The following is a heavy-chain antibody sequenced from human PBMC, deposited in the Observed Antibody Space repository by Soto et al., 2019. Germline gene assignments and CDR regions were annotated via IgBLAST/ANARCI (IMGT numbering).Heavy chain of an antibody. D-gene: IGHD2-15*01. Sequence: QVQLQESGPGLVKPSQTLSVTCTVSVGFIRTGGYYWSWIRQPPGKALEWIGYISSTGSTYYNPSLKSRITISVDTAKNQFSLTLSSVTAADTAVYSCARRIHCSSSSCPFDPWGQGTLVTVSS. CDR2: ISSTGST. CDR1: VGFIRTGGYY. CDR3: ARRIHCSSSSCPFDP. V-gene: IGHV4-31*03. J-gene: IGHJ5*02.